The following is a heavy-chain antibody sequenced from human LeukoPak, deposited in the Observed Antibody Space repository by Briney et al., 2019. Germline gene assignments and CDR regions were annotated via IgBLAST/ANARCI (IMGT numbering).Heavy chain of an antibody. CDR2: MNPNSGNT. CDR3: ARRYCSSTSCYLFDY. CDR1: GYTFTSYD. V-gene: IGHV1-8*01. J-gene: IGHJ4*02. Sequence: GASVTVSCKASGYTFTSYDTNWVRQATGQGLEWMGWMNPNSGNTGYAQKFQGRVIMTMNTSISTADMELSSLSSEDTAVYYCARRYCSSTSCYLFDYWGQGTLVTVSS. D-gene: IGHD2-2*01.